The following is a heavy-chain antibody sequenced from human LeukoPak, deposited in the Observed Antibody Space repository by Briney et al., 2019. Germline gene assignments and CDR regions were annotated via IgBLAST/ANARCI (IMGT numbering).Heavy chain of an antibody. V-gene: IGHV1-18*01. CDR1: GYTFTSYG. CDR2: ISAYNGNT. CDR3: ARDQWDLLISYYYYGMDV. Sequence: GASVTVSCKASGYTFTSYGISWVRQAPGQGLEWMGWISAYNGNTNYAQKLQGRVTMTTDTSTSTAYMELRSLRSDDTAVYYCARDQWDLLISYYYYGMDVWGQGTTVTVSS. J-gene: IGHJ6*02. D-gene: IGHD1-26*01.